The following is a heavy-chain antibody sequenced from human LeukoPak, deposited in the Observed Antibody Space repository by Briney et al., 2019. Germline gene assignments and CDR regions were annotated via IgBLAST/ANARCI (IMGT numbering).Heavy chain of an antibody. CDR1: GFTFSSYA. V-gene: IGHV3-30-3*01. J-gene: IGHJ3*02. D-gene: IGHD3-10*01. CDR3: ARDRPLYGSGDSAFDI. Sequence: GGSRRLSCAASGFTFSSYAMHWVRQAPGKGLEWVAVISYDGSNKYYADSVKGRFTISRDNSKNTLYLQVNSLRAEDTAVYYCARDRPLYGSGDSAFDIWGQGTMVTVSS. CDR2: ISYDGSNK.